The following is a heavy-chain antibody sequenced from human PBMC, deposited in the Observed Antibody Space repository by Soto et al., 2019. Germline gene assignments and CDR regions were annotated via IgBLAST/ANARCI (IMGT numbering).Heavy chain of an antibody. CDR2: IHYSEDT. J-gene: IGHJ3*01. V-gene: IGHV4-39*01. D-gene: IGHD3-10*01. Sequence: SETLSLTCNVSGGSISSTNYYWAWLRQPPAKGLEWIASIHYSEDTYYNPSLTRRVTISVVTSQNQISLNLHSVAAADTAVYYRARARGQRNRNALNFWGRGAMAPV. CDR3: ARARGQRNRNALNF. CDR1: GGSISSTNYY.